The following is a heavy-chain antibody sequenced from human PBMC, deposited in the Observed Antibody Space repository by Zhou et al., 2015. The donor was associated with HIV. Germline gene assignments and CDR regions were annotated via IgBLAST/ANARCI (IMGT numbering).Heavy chain of an antibody. CDR1: GFRFSGSD. CDR3: SSQDRFLEWIHSDY. CDR2: VRSRTDNHVT. D-gene: IGHD3-3*01. V-gene: IGHV3-73*01. J-gene: IGHJ4*02. Sequence: DVQLVESGGGLVQPGGSLRLSCAASGFRFSGSDIHWVRQASGKGLEWVARVRSRTDNHVTAYSASVKGRFIITRDDLNNTAYLQMNSLKVEDTAVYYCSSQDRFLEWIHSDYWGQGILVTVS.